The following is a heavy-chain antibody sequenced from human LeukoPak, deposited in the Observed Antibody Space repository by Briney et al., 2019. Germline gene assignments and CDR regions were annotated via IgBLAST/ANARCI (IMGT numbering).Heavy chain of an antibody. Sequence: SETLSLTCTVSGGSISSGSYYWSWIRQPAGKGLEWLGRIYTSGSTNYNPSLKSRVTISVDTSKNQFSLKLSSVTAADTAVYYCARVRYYYDSSGYSAAFDIWGQGTMVTVSS. CDR3: ARVRYYYDSSGYSAAFDI. J-gene: IGHJ3*02. CDR1: GGSISSGSYY. CDR2: IYTSGST. V-gene: IGHV4-61*02. D-gene: IGHD3-22*01.